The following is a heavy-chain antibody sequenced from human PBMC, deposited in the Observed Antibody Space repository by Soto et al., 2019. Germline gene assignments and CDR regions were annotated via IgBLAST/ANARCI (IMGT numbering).Heavy chain of an antibody. CDR3: ARATELRYVEWSVYRGGNYAMDV. D-gene: IGHD3-3*01. V-gene: IGHV1-8*01. CDR1: GYTFSGYD. CDR2: VSPDSGST. J-gene: IGHJ6*02. Sequence: QVQLVQSGAEVKKPGASVRVSCKASGYTFSGYDINWVRQATGQGLEWMGWVSPDSGSTGYAGIFQGRVTMTWDRSTTTAYMDLRSLTSEASAVYYCARATELRYVEWSVYRGGNYAMDVWGQGTTVTVSS.